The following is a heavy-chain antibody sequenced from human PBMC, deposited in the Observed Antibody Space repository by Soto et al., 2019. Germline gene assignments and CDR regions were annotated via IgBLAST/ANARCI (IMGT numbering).Heavy chain of an antibody. J-gene: IGHJ4*02. CDR2: IYYSGST. V-gene: IGHV4-61*01. Sequence: PWETLSLTCTVSGGSVSSGSYYWSWIRQPPGKGLEWIGYIYYSGSTNYNPSLKSRATISVDTSKNQFSLKLSSVTAADTAVYYCARASYDSSGYYLVFDYWGQGTLVTVSS. CDR3: ARASYDSSGYYLVFDY. D-gene: IGHD3-22*01. CDR1: GGSVSSGSYY.